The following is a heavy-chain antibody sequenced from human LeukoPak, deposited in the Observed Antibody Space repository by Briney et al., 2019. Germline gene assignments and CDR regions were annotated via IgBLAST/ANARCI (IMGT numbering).Heavy chain of an antibody. CDR2: ISGSGGST. CDR1: GFTFSSYA. D-gene: IGHD6-19*01. CDR3: AKAKSPQWLVSPFDY. V-gene: IGHV3-23*01. Sequence: GGSLRLSCAASGFTFSSYAMSWVRQAQGKGLEGVSAISGSGGSTYYADSVKGRFTISRDNSKNTLYLQMNSLRAEDTAVYYCAKAKSPQWLVSPFDYWGQGTLVTVSS. J-gene: IGHJ4*02.